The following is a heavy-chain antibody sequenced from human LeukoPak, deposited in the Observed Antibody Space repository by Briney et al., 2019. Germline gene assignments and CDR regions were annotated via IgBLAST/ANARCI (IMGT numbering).Heavy chain of an antibody. Sequence: KASETLSLTCSVSGYSISSGHYWGWIRQPPGKGLEWIGYIYYSGSTNYNPSLKSRVTISVDTSKNQFSLKLSYVTAADTAVYYCARGHYDYVWGSYRYNMAFDYWGQGTLVTVSS. D-gene: IGHD3-16*02. V-gene: IGHV4-61*01. CDR1: GYSISSGHY. CDR3: ARGHYDYVWGSYRYNMAFDY. CDR2: IYYSGST. J-gene: IGHJ4*02.